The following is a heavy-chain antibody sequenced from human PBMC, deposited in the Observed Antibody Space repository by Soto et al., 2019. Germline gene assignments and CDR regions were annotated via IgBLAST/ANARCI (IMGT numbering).Heavy chain of an antibody. CDR1: GFTVSSNF. CDR2: IYNGGST. Sequence: EVQLVETGGGLIQPGGSLRLSCAASGFTVSSNFMNWVRQAPGKGLEWVSVIYNGGSTYYADSVKGRFTISRGHSKTTLYLHMNSLRVEDTAVYYCVGTWFDFWGQGTLGTVSS. CDR3: VGTWFDF. J-gene: IGHJ5*01. V-gene: IGHV3-53*02.